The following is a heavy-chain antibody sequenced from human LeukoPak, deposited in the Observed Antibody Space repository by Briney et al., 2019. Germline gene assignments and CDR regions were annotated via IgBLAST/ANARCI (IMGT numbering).Heavy chain of an antibody. CDR3: AKLTSGWFEDF. Sequence: GGSLRLSCATSGFNFNNFPMTWARQAPGKGLEWVSAIRPSDGSTFYADSVKGRFTISRDSSKSTLYLQMNSLRAEDTAVYYCAKLTSGWFEDFWGQGTLVTVSS. J-gene: IGHJ4*02. CDR1: GFNFNNFP. CDR2: IRPSDGST. D-gene: IGHD6-19*01. V-gene: IGHV3-23*01.